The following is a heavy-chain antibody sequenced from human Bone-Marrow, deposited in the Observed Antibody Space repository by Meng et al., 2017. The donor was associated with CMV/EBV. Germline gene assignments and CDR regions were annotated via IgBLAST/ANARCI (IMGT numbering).Heavy chain of an antibody. CDR2: INPNSGGT. J-gene: IGHJ6*02. D-gene: IGHD6-13*01. Sequence: ASVKVSCKASGYTFTGYYMHWVRQAPGQGLEWMGWINPNSGGTNYAQKYQGRVTMTRDTSISTAYMELSRLRSDDTAVYYCARDHRTYSSSWYAYYYYGMDVWGQGTTVTVSS. CDR3: ARDHRTYSSSWYAYYYYGMDV. CDR1: GYTFTGYY. V-gene: IGHV1-2*02.